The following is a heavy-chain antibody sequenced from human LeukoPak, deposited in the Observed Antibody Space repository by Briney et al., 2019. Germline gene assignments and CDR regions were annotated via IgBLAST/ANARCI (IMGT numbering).Heavy chain of an antibody. V-gene: IGHV3-23*01. CDR1: GFTFSSYA. Sequence: GGSLRLSCAASGFTFSSYAMSWVRQAPGKGLEWVSTISGNYGSTYYADSVKGRFTISRDNFKNTVFLRMNSLRAEDTAVYYCAKVVLLLTASDAFDFWGQGTKVTVSS. CDR2: ISGNYGST. D-gene: IGHD2-21*02. J-gene: IGHJ3*01. CDR3: AKVVLLLTASDAFDF.